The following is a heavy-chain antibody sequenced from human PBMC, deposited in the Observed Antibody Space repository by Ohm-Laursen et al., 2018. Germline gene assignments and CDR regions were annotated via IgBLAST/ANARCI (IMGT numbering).Heavy chain of an antibody. CDR3: ARGLWWFDP. Sequence: SDTLSLTCTVSGGSVSGGSYYWSWIRQPPGKGLEWIGTIYHSGSTYYNPSLKSRVTISVDTSKNQFSLKLSSVTAADTALYYCARGLWWFDPWGQGTLVTVSS. V-gene: IGHV4-39*07. J-gene: IGHJ5*02. CDR2: IYHSGST. CDR1: GGSVSGGSYY.